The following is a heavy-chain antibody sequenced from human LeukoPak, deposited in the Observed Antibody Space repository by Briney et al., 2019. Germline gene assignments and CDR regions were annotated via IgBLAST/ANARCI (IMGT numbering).Heavy chain of an antibody. V-gene: IGHV4-61*02. J-gene: IGHJ4*02. D-gene: IGHD2-15*01. CDR1: GGSISSSDYY. CDR2: IYTSGGT. CDR3: AGGFGGQEVFDY. Sequence: PSETLSLTCTVSGGSISSSDYYWAWIRQPAGKGLEWIGRIYTSGGTNYNPSLKSRVTISVDTPKNQFSLKLSSVIAADTAVYYCAGGFGGQEVFDYWGQGALVTVSS.